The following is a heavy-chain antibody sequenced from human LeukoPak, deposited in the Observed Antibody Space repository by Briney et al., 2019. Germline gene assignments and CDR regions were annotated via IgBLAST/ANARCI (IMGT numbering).Heavy chain of an antibody. Sequence: GGSLRLSCAASGFTFDDYAMHWVRQAPGKGLEWVSLISWDGGSTYYADSVKGRFTISRDNSKNSLYLQMNSLRAEDTALYYCAKVSSSWYLRGPFDYWGQGTLVTVSS. V-gene: IGHV3-43D*03. J-gene: IGHJ4*02. CDR2: ISWDGGST. CDR3: AKVSSSWYLRGPFDY. D-gene: IGHD6-13*01. CDR1: GFTFDDYA.